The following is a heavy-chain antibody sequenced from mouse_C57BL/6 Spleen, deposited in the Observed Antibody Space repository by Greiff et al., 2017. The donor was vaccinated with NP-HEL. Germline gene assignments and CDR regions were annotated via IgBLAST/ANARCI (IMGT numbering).Heavy chain of an antibody. V-gene: IGHV14-2*01. D-gene: IGHD2-3*01. CDR1: GFNIKDYY. CDR3: ALIYDGSHYAMDY. CDR2: IDPEDGET. J-gene: IGHJ4*01. Sequence: DVKLQESGAELVKPGASVKLSCTASGFNIKDYYMHWVKQRTEQGLEWIGRIDPEDGETKYAPKFQGKATITADTSSNTAYLQLSSLTSEDTAVYYCALIYDGSHYAMDYWGQGTSVTVSS.